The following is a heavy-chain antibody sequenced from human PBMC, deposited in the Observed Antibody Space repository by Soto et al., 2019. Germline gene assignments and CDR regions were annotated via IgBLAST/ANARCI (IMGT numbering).Heavy chain of an antibody. CDR1: GGSFSGSY. D-gene: IGHD6-25*01. CDR2: INHSGST. Sequence: PSETLSLTCSVHGGSFSGSYWSWVRQPPGKGLEWIGEINHSGSTDYNPSLKSRVTISLDTSKNQFSLKLTSVTAAETADYYCVRYAGAKWGSPWGQGTTVTVSS. J-gene: IGHJ6*02. CDR3: VRYAGAKWGSP. V-gene: IGHV4-34*01.